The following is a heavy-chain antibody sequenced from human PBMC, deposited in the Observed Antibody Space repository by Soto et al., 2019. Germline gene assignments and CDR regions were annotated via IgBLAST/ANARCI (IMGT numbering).Heavy chain of an antibody. J-gene: IGHJ6*02. Sequence: PGGSLRLSCAASGFTFSSYAMHWVRQAPGKGLEWVAVISYDGSNKYYADSVKGRFTISRDNSKNTLYLQMNSLRAEDTAVYYCARDRGPVLRFLEWLLYRYYYYGMDVWGQGTTVTVSS. CDR1: GFTFSSYA. CDR2: ISYDGSNK. V-gene: IGHV3-30-3*01. D-gene: IGHD3-3*01. CDR3: ARDRGPVLRFLEWLLYRYYYYGMDV.